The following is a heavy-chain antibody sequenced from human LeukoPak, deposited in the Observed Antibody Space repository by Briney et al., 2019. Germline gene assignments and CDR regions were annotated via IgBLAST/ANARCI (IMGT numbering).Heavy chain of an antibody. CDR2: IIPIFGTA. Sequence: ASVKVSCKASGGTFSSYAISWVRQAPGQGLEWMGGIIPIFGTANYAQKFQGRVTITADESTSTAYMELSSLRSEDTAVYYCARSILYQLLGTFDIWGQGTMVTVSS. CDR3: ARSILYQLLGTFDI. CDR1: GGTFSSYA. D-gene: IGHD2-2*01. V-gene: IGHV1-69*13. J-gene: IGHJ3*02.